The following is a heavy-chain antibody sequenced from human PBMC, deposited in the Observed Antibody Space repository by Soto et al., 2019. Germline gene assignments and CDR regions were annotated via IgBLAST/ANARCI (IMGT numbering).Heavy chain of an antibody. D-gene: IGHD3-22*01. V-gene: IGHV5-51*01. CDR1: GYSFTSYW. Sequence: GESLKISCKGSGYSFTSYWIGWVRQMPGKGLEWMGIIYPGDSDTRYSPSFQGQVTISADKSISTAYLQWSSLKASDTAMYYCARLLPLRVIYYYYGMDVWGQGTTVTVSS. J-gene: IGHJ6*02. CDR2: IYPGDSDT. CDR3: ARLLPLRVIYYYYGMDV.